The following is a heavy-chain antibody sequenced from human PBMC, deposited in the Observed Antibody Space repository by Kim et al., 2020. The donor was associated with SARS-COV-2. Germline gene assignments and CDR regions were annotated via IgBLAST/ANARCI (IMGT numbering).Heavy chain of an antibody. Sequence: GGSLRLSCAASGFSFSTYWMVWVRQAPGKGLEWVANIKHDESQKNYVDSVKGRFTISRDNAKNSLYLQMNSLRVEDTAVYYCARGEIYGDYLPNYWGQGTLVTVSS. CDR2: IKHDESQK. CDR1: GFSFSTYW. CDR3: ARGEIYGDYLPNY. V-gene: IGHV3-7*01. D-gene: IGHD4-17*01. J-gene: IGHJ4*02.